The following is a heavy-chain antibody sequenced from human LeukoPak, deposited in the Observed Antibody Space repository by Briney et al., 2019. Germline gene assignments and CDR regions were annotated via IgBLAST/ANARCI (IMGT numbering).Heavy chain of an antibody. CDR2: FYDSGST. CDR3: ARDRTLYCSGGNCYSGGFDY. CDR1: GGSFSPYY. Sequence: SETLSLTCSVSGGSFSPYYWSWIRQPPGKGLEWIGYFYDSGSTTYNPSLKSRATISVDTSKNQFSLKMSSVTAADTAVYYCARDRTLYCSGGNCYSGGFDYWGQGTPVTVSS. J-gene: IGHJ4*02. V-gene: IGHV4-59*01. D-gene: IGHD2-15*01.